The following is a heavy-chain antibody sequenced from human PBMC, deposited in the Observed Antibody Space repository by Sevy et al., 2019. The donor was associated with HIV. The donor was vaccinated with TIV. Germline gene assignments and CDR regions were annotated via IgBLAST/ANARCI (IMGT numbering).Heavy chain of an antibody. D-gene: IGHD2-8*02. CDR3: ASDSRYEMVGGYCTGGVCPPLDY. CDR2: ISAYNGNT. J-gene: IGHJ4*02. CDR1: GYTFTSYG. Sequence: ASVKVSCKASGYTFTSYGISWVRQAPGQGLEWMGWISAYNGNTNYAQKLQGRVTMTTDTSTSRAYMELRRLRSDDTAVYYCASDSRYEMVGGYCTGGVCPPLDYWGQGTLVTVSS. V-gene: IGHV1-18*01.